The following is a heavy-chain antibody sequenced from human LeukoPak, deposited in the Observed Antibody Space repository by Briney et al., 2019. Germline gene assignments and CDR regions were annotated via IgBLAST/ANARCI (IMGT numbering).Heavy chain of an antibody. Sequence: SETLSLTCTVSGYSISSDYYWGWVRQPPGKGLEWIGSIYHRGSTYYNPSLKSRVTISVDTSKNQFSLKLTSVTAADMAVYYCARAIEVGAMTPFDYWGQGTLVTVSS. V-gene: IGHV4-38-2*02. CDR2: IYHRGST. J-gene: IGHJ4*02. D-gene: IGHD1-26*01. CDR3: ARAIEVGAMTPFDY. CDR1: GYSISSDYY.